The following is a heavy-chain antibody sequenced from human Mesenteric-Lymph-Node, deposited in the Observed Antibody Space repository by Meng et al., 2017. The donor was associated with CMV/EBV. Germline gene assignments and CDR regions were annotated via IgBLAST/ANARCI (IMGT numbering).Heavy chain of an antibody. CDR2: ISSSGGST. CDR3: AKDSSVVVPAARDYFDY. Sequence: GESLKISCAASGFTFSGYSMNWVRQAPGKGLEWVSSISSSGGSTYSADSVKGRFTISRDNSKKTLYLQMNSLRAEDTAVYYCAKDSSVVVPAARDYFDYWGRGTLVTVSS. J-gene: IGHJ4*02. CDR1: GFTFSGYS. D-gene: IGHD2-2*01. V-gene: IGHV3-23*01.